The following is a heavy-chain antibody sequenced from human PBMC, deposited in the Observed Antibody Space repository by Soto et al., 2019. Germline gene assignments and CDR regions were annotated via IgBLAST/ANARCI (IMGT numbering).Heavy chain of an antibody. V-gene: IGHV1-2*04. CDR1: GYTFTGYY. J-gene: IGHJ6*02. Sequence: ASVKVACKASGYTFTGYYMHWVRQAPGQGLEWMGWINPNSGGTNYAQKFQGWVTMTRDTSISTAYMELSRLRSDDTAVYYCAREGYDILTGYYPEDYYYGMDVWGQGTTVTVS. CDR2: INPNSGGT. D-gene: IGHD3-9*01. CDR3: AREGYDILTGYYPEDYYYGMDV.